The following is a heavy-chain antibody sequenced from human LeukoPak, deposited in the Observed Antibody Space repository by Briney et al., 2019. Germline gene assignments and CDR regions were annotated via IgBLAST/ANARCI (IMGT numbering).Heavy chain of an antibody. Sequence: GSSVKVSCKASGGTFSSYAISWVRQAPGQGLEWMGGIIPIFGTANYAQKFQGRVTITTDESTSTAYMELSSLRSEDTVVYYCAASGANSLYFVYWGQRTLVTVSS. D-gene: IGHD4/OR15-4a*01. CDR2: IIPIFGTA. CDR1: GGTFSSYA. CDR3: AASGANSLYFVY. J-gene: IGHJ4*02. V-gene: IGHV1-69*05.